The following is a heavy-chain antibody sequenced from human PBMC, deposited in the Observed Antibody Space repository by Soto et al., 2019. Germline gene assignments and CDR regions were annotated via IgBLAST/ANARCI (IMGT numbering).Heavy chain of an antibody. CDR3: ARSPDSSGYYPRWYYYGMDV. J-gene: IGHJ6*02. Sequence: SETLSLTCTVIGDSISSSEWWSWLRQPPGKGLEWIGEGEYDHGGVTNYNPSLKSRVTISVDKSKNQFSLKLSSVTAADTAVYYCARSPDSSGYYPRWYYYGMDVWGQGTTVTVSS. CDR2: YDHGGVT. D-gene: IGHD3-22*01. V-gene: IGHV4-4*02. CDR1: GDSISSSEW.